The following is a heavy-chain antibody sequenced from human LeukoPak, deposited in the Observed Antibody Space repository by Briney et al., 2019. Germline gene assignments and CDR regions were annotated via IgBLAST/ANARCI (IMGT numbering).Heavy chain of an antibody. J-gene: IGHJ4*02. Sequence: ASVKVSCKASGYTFTTYGLSWVRQAPGQGLEWMGWITTYNGDTDYAQKLQGRVTMTADTSTSTAYMELRSLRSDDTAVYYCAILLPSFGYWGQGTLLTVSS. D-gene: IGHD3-10*01. CDR3: AILLPSFGY. V-gene: IGHV1-18*01. CDR1: GYTFTTYG. CDR2: ITTYNGDT.